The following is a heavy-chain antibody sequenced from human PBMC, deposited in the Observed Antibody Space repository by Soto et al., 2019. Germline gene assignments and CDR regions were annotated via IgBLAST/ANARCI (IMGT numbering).Heavy chain of an antibody. J-gene: IGHJ5*02. CDR3: AKESGSGWS. D-gene: IGHD6-19*01. V-gene: IGHV3-23*01. CDR1: GFTFSSYA. CDR2: ISGSGGSA. Sequence: SGGSLRLSCAASGFTFSSYAMSWVRQAPGKGLKWVSAISGSGGSAYYADSVKGRFTVSRDNSKNTLYLQMNSLRAEDTAVYYCAKESGSGWSWGQGTLVTVSS.